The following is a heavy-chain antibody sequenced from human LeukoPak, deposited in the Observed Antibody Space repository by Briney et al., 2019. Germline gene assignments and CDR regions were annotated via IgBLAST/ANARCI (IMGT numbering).Heavy chain of an antibody. D-gene: IGHD3-22*01. CDR1: GYTFTSYG. V-gene: IGHV1-18*01. CDR3: ARGGKYYYDSSGYYYYYYYYMDV. J-gene: IGHJ6*03. Sequence: ASVKVSCKASGYTFTSYGISWVRQAPGQGLEWMGRINPNSGGTNYAQKLQGRVTMTTDTSTSTAYMELRSLRSDDTAVYYCARGGKYYYDSSGYYYYYYYYMDVWGKGTTVTVSS. CDR2: INPNSGGT.